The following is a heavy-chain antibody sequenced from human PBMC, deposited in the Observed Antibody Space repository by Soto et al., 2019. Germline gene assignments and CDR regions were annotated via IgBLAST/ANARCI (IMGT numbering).Heavy chain of an antibody. CDR1: GGTFSSYA. CDR3: ARDKYNSWSGYYTVLYYYGVDV. J-gene: IGHJ6*02. V-gene: IGHV1-69*12. CDR2: IIPIFGTA. Sequence: QVQLVQSGAEVKKPGSSVKVSCKASGGTFSSYAISWVRQAPGQGLEWMGGIIPIFGTANYAQKFQGRVTITADESTSTAYMELSSLRSEDTAVYYCARDKYNSWSGYYTVLYYYGVDVWGQGTTVTVSS. D-gene: IGHD3-3*01.